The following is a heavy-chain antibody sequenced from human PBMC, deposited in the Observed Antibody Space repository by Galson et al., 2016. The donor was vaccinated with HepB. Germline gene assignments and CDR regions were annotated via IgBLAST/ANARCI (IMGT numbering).Heavy chain of an antibody. V-gene: IGHV3-30*03. Sequence: LRLSCAASGFSFSTYAMHGVRQAPGKGLEWVALISYDGSYSSYADSVRGRFTISRDNFNNTLYLQMNSLRTEDTAVYYCARELSLVPGKGGHFDLWGQGTLVTVSS. CDR1: GFSFSTYA. CDR3: ARELSLVPGKGGHFDL. J-gene: IGHJ5*02. D-gene: IGHD6-19*01. CDR2: ISYDGSYS.